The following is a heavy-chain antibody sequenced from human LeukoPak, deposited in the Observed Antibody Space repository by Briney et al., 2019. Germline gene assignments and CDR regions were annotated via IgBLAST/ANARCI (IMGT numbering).Heavy chain of an antibody. V-gene: IGHV3-23*01. J-gene: IGHJ6*03. CDR2: ISGSGGGT. CDR1: GFTFSSYS. Sequence: GGSLRLSCAASGFTFSSYSMSWVRQAPGKGLEWVSAISGSGGGTYYADSVKGRFTISRDNSKNTLYLQMNSPRAEDTAVYYCAKAGTLSYYYYYMDVWGKGTTVTVSS. CDR3: AKAGTLSYYYYYMDV. D-gene: IGHD3-10*01.